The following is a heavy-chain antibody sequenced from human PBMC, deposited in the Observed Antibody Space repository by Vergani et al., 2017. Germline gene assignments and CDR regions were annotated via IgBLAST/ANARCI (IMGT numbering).Heavy chain of an antibody. CDR3: ARVHVAGSPLFDY. CDR1: GFTFSSYG. V-gene: IGHV3-30*03. CDR2: ISYDGSNK. Sequence: QVQLVESGGGVVQPGRSLRLSCAASGFTFSSYGMHWVRQAPGKGLEWVAVISYDGSNKYYADSVKGRFTISRDNSKNTLYLQMNSLRAEDTAVYYCARVHVAGSPLFDYWGQGTLVTVSS. J-gene: IGHJ4*02. D-gene: IGHD6-19*01.